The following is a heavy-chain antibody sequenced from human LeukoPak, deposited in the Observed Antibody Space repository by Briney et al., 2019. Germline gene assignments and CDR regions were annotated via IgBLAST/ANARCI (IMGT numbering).Heavy chain of an antibody. CDR1: GGTFSSCA. D-gene: IGHD6-13*01. CDR2: IIPIFGTA. J-gene: IGHJ5*02. CDR3: ARDSDRPGYSSRWYRSYQYSNWFDP. V-gene: IGHV1-69*13. Sequence: GASVKVSCKASGGTFSSCAISWVRQAPGQGLEWMGGIIPIFGTANYAQKFQGRVTITADESTSTAYMELSSLRSEDTAVYYCARDSDRPGYSSRWYRSYQYSNWFDPWGQGTLVTVSS.